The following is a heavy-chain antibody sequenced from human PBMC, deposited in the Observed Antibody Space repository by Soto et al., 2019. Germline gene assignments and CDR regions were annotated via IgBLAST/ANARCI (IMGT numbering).Heavy chain of an antibody. V-gene: IGHV4-4*02. J-gene: IGHJ6*02. D-gene: IGHD3-3*01. CDR1: GGSISSSNW. Sequence: PSETLSLTCAVSGGSISSSNWWSWVRQPPGKWLEWVGEVYHSGSTNYNPSLKSRVTISVDKSKNQFSLKLSSVTAADTAVYYCARDQAIFGVDDYYYGMDVWGLGTTVT. CDR3: ARDQAIFGVDDYYYGMDV. CDR2: VYHSGST.